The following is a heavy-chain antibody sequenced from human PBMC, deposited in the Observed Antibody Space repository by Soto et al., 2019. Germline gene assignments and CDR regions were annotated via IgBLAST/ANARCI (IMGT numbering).Heavy chain of an antibody. D-gene: IGHD2-15*01. J-gene: IGHJ6*02. CDR3: ARDRCSGGSCLYGMDV. CDR1: GGSISSGGYY. Sequence: SETLSLTCTVSGGSISSGGYYWSWIRQHPGKGLEWIGYIYYSGSTYYNPSLKSRVTISVDTSKNQFSLKLSSVTAADTAVYYCARDRCSGGSCLYGMDVWGQGTTVTVS. CDR2: IYYSGST. V-gene: IGHV4-31*03.